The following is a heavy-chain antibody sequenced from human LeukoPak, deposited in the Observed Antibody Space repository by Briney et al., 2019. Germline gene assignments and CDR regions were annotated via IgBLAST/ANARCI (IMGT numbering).Heavy chain of an antibody. CDR2: IIPIFGTA. CDR1: GGTFSSYA. J-gene: IGHJ6*04. D-gene: IGHD2-15*01. Sequence: RRASVKVSCKASGGTFSSYAISWVRLAPGQGLEWMGGIIPIFGTANYAQKFQGRVTITADESTSTAYMELSSLRSEDTAVYYCASQGSRYCSGGSCYPSRHYYYYYGMDVWGKGTTVTVSS. CDR3: ASQGSRYCSGGSCYPSRHYYYYYGMDV. V-gene: IGHV1-69*13.